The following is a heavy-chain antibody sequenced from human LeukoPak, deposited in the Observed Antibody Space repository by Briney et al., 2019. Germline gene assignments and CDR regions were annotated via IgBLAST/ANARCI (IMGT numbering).Heavy chain of an antibody. V-gene: IGHV3-30*03. CDR3: ARSELYYGSESYYHLDY. CDR1: GFTFDFYA. J-gene: IGHJ4*01. Sequence: PGTSLRLSCTPSGFTFDFYAMHWGRQAPGKGLEWVAVMSYDGRYRYYADSAKGRFTISRDNSKRTLYLEMSSLRPEDTALYYCARSELYYGSESYYHLDYSGHGTLVTVSS. D-gene: IGHD3-10*01. CDR2: MSYDGRYR.